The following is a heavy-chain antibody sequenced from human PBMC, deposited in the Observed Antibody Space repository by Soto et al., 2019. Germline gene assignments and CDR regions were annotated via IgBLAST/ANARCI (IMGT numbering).Heavy chain of an antibody. V-gene: IGHV3-48*02. Sequence: PGGSLRLSCAASGFTFSSYSMNWVRQAPGKGLEWVSYISSSSSTIYYADSVKGRFTISRDNAKNSLYLQTNSLRDEDTAVYYCARRAFTSGTFNWGQGTLVTVSS. CDR2: ISSSSSTI. CDR3: ARRAFTSGTFN. J-gene: IGHJ4*02. CDR1: GFTFSSYS. D-gene: IGHD3-10*01.